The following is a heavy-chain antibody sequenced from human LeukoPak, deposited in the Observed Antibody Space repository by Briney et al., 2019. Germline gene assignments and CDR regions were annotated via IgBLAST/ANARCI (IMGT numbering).Heavy chain of an antibody. J-gene: IGHJ6*02. CDR2: ISYDGSNK. V-gene: IGHV3-30-3*01. CDR3: ARDLTYCSGGSCYYYYYYGMDV. CDR1: GFTFSSYA. Sequence: TGGSLRLSCAASGFTFSSYAMHWVRQAPGKGLEWVAVISYDGSNKYYADSVKGRFTISRDNSKNTLYLQMNSLRAEDTAVYYCARDLTYCSGGSCYYYYYYGMDVWGQGTTVTASS. D-gene: IGHD2-15*01.